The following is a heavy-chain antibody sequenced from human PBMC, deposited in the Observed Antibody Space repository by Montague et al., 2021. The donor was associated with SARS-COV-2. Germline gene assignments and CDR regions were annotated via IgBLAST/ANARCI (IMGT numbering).Heavy chain of an antibody. CDR2: INHYGST. J-gene: IGHJ6*02. V-gene: IGHV4-34*01. Sequence: SETLPLTCAVYGASFSGNYWSWIRQPPGKGLEWIGEINHYGSTNYNPSLKSRVTMSVDTSKNQFSLKLSSVTAADTAVYYCARGLPVTTLFYYFGMDVWGQGTTVTVSS. CDR3: ARGLPVTTLFYYFGMDV. CDR1: GASFSGNY. D-gene: IGHD4-11*01.